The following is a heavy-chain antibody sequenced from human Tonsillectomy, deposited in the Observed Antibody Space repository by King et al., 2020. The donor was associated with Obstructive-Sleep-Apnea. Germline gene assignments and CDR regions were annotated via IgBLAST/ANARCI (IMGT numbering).Heavy chain of an antibody. V-gene: IGHV1-69*06. CDR2: IIPMSGTA. Sequence: QLVQSGAEVKKPGSSVTLSCKASGGTVTTDTISWVRQAPGQGLEWMGGIIPMSGTAHYAQKCQGRVTITADTSTNIVFMELKSLRSEDTAVYYCARDLTGMDVWGEGTSVAVSS. D-gene: IGHD3-9*01. CDR1: GGTVTTDT. J-gene: IGHJ6*04. CDR3: ARDLTGMDV.